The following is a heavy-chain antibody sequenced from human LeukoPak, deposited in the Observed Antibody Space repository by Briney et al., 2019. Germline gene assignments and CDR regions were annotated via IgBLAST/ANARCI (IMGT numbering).Heavy chain of an antibody. CDR1: GGSISSYY. D-gene: IGHD3-3*01. Sequence: PSETLSLTCTVSGGSISSYYWSWIRQPPRKGLEWIGYIYTTGSTDYNPSLKSRVTISVDTPKNQLSLNLSSVTAADTAVYYCARRGTIFGPESLWGRGTLVTVSS. V-gene: IGHV4-4*09. J-gene: IGHJ2*01. CDR3: ARRGTIFGPESL. CDR2: IYTTGST.